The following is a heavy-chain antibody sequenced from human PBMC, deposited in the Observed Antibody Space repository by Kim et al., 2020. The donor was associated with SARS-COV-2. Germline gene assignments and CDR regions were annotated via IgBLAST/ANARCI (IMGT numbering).Heavy chain of an antibody. J-gene: IGHJ6*02. V-gene: IGHV3-9*01. CDR3: AKDMEILLWFGDPPGAGMDV. Sequence: GGSLRLSCAASGFTFDDYAMHWVRQAPGKGLEWVSGISWNSGSIGYADSVKGRFTISRDNAKNSLYLQMNSLRAEDTALYYCAKDMEILLWFGDPPGAGMDVWGQGTTVTVSS. CDR1: GFTFDDYA. CDR2: ISWNSGSI. D-gene: IGHD3-10*01.